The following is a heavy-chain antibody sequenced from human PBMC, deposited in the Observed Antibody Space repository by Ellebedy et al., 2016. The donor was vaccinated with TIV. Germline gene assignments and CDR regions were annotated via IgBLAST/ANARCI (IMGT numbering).Heavy chain of an antibody. J-gene: IGHJ3*02. D-gene: IGHD3-16*01. CDR1: GFSFRSYW. Sequence: GESLKISCGSSGFSFRSYWMTWVRQAPGKGLEWVANINQGGSERHYVDSVKGRFTISRDNAKRTLDLQMNSLRAEDTAIYYCATDGSYGDYLSPTHAFEMWGQGTLVTVSS. CDR3: ATDGSYGDYLSPTHAFEM. CDR2: INQGGSER. V-gene: IGHV3-7*01.